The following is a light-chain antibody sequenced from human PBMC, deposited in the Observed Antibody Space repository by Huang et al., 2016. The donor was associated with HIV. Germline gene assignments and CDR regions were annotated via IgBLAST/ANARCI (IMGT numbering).Light chain of an antibody. Sequence: EIVMTQSPATLSVFPGERATLSCRASQSVNSNLAWYQQKPCQAPRLLSYGASARATGIPARFSGSGSGTDFTLTISSLQSEDFALYYCQQYNYWPYTFGQGTKLEIK. CDR3: QQYNYWPYT. CDR2: GAS. V-gene: IGKV3-15*01. J-gene: IGKJ2*01. CDR1: QSVNSN.